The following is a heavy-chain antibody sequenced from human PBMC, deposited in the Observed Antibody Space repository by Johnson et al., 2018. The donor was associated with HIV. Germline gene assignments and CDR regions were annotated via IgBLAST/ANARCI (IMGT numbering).Heavy chain of an antibody. CDR1: GFTFSSYA. J-gene: IGHJ3*01. V-gene: IGHV3-30*03. CDR3: STGDIVVAVAAMLLPLHDAFDL. D-gene: IGHD2-15*01. CDR2: ISYDGGDT. Sequence: QVQLVESGGGVVQPGRSLRLSCAASGFTFSSYAMHWVRQAPGKGLEWVAVISYDGGDTYYADYVKGRFTISRVDSKNTLYLQMNSLKTEDTAVYYCSTGDIVVAVAAMLLPLHDAFDLWGQGTMVTVSS.